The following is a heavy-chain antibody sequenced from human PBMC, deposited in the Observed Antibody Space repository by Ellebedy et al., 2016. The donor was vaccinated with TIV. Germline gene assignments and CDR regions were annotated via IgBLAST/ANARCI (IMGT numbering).Heavy chain of an antibody. D-gene: IGHD3-3*01. CDR1: GFIFSSYG. V-gene: IGHV3-30*18. J-gene: IGHJ6*02. CDR3: AKDSRFLEWLLMDYYYGMDL. Sequence: GGSLRLXXAASGFIFSSYGMHWVRQAPGKGLEWLTFISYDGSNKYYADSVKGRFTISRDNSKNTLYLQMNSLRAEDTAVYYCAKDSRFLEWLLMDYYYGMDLWGQGTTVTVSS. CDR2: ISYDGSNK.